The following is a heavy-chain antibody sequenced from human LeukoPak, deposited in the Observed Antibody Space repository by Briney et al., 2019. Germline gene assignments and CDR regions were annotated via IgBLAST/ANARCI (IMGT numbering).Heavy chain of an antibody. V-gene: IGHV3-64D*06. CDR1: GFTFSGSA. CDR2: ISANGDNT. J-gene: IGHJ5*02. CDR3: VRDLT. Sequence: GGSLRLSCSASGFTFSGSAMHWVRQAPGKGPEFVSGISANGDNTYYGDSVKVRFTISRDNSKNTVHLRMSSLSPEDTAVYYCVRDLTWGQGTLVIVSS.